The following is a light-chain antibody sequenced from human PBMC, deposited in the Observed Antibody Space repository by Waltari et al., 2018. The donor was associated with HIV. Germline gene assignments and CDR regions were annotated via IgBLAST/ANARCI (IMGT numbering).Light chain of an antibody. CDR3: AAWDDSLKGGA. Sequence: QSVLAQPPSASGTPGQRVTISCSGSTSNIGGNTLSWYKQLPGTAPKLLTYSNDERPSGVPDRLSGSTSGTSASLVISGLQSEDEADYYCAAWDDSLKGGAFGTGTKVTVL. CDR2: SND. V-gene: IGLV1-44*01. CDR1: TSNIGGNT. J-gene: IGLJ1*01.